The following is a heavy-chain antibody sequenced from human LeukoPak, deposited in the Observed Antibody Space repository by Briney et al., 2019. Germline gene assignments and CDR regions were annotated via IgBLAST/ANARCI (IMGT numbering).Heavy chain of an antibody. Sequence: GGSLRLSCAASGFNFSSYSMNWLRLTPGKGLEWVSSISGNSRHIYYGDSVKGRFTVSRDNAKNSLFLQMNSLRAEDTAVYFCARDRYGAGSYSEYWGQGTQVTVSS. J-gene: IGHJ4*01. D-gene: IGHD3-10*01. CDR1: GFNFSSYS. CDR2: ISGNSRHI. CDR3: ARDRYGAGSYSEY. V-gene: IGHV3-21*01.